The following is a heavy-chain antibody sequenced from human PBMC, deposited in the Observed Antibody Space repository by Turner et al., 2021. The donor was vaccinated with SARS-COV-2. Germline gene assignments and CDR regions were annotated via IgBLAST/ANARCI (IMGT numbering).Heavy chain of an antibody. CDR2: ISVSGGST. D-gene: IGHD3-3*01. CDR3: AKAQLGYYLGVDY. CDR1: GFTFSSYV. J-gene: IGHJ4*02. V-gene: IGHV3-23*01. Sequence: EVQLLESGGGLVQPGGSLRLSCSASGFTFSSYVMSWFRQAPGKGLVWVSSISVSGGSTYYADSVKGRFTISRDNSKNTLYLQMNSLRAEDTAVYYCAKAQLGYYLGVDYWGQGTLVTVSS.